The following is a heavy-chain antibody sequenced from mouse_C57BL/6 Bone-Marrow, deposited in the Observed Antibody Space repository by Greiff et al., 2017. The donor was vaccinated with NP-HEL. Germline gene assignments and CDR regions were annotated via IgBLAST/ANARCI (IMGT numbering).Heavy chain of an antibody. CDR2: IRNKANGYTT. CDR1: GFTFTDYY. Sequence: VQLKESGGGLVQPGGSLSLSCAASGFTFTDYYMSWVRQPPGKALEWLGFIRNKANGYTTEYSASVKGRFTISRDNSQSILYLQMNALRAEDSATYYCARSVVAPFDYWGQGTTLTVSS. V-gene: IGHV7-3*01. CDR3: ARSVVAPFDY. J-gene: IGHJ2*01. D-gene: IGHD1-1*01.